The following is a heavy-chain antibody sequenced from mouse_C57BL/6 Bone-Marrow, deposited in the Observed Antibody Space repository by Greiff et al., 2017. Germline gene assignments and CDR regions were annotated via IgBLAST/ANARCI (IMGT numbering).Heavy chain of an antibody. D-gene: IGHD2-14*01. J-gene: IGHJ4*01. CDR1: GFNIKDDY. Sequence: EVQLQQSGAELVRPGASVKLSCTASGFNIKDDYMHWVKQRPEQGLEWIGWIDPENGDTEYASKFQGKATITADTSSNTAYLKLSSLSSGDTAVYYCTTRYSLDYWGKGTSVTVSS. CDR3: TTRYSLDY. CDR2: IDPENGDT. V-gene: IGHV14-4*01.